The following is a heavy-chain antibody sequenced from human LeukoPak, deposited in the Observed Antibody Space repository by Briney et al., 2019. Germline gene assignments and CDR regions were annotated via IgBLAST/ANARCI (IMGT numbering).Heavy chain of an antibody. CDR3: ARVRLRVGATGIDY. CDR2: TSSSGSTM. J-gene: IGHJ4*02. D-gene: IGHD1-26*01. CDR1: GFTFSNYY. V-gene: IGHV3-11*01. Sequence: PGGSLRLSCAASGFTFSNYYMRWIRHAPGKGMEWVSYTSSSGSTMYYGDSVKGRFTISRDNAKNSLYLQMNSLRAEDTAVYYCARVRLRVGATGIDYWGQGTLVTVSS.